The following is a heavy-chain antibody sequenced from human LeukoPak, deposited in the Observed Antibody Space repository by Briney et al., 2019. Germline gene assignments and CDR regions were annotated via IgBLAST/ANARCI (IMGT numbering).Heavy chain of an antibody. CDR2: IIPIFGTA. CDR1: GGTFSSYA. CDR3: ARGAHDFWSGYYGY. J-gene: IGHJ4*02. Sequence: ASVKVSCKASGGTFSSYAISWVRQAPGQGLEWMGGIIPIFGTANYAQKFQGRVTITTDESTSTAYMELSSLRSEDTAVYYCARGAHDFWSGYYGYWGQGTLVTVSS. D-gene: IGHD3-3*01. V-gene: IGHV1-69*05.